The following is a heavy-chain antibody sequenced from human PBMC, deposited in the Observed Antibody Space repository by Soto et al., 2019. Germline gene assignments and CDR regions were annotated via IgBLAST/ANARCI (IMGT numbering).Heavy chain of an antibody. J-gene: IGHJ4*02. D-gene: IGHD5-12*01. Sequence: ASVKVSCTASGYTFTSYGISWVRQAPGQGLEWMGWISAYNGNTNYAQKLQGRVTMTTDTSTSAAYMELRSLRSDDTAVYYCARDNSGYEIDYWGQGTLVTVSS. CDR2: ISAYNGNT. V-gene: IGHV1-18*01. CDR3: ARDNSGYEIDY. CDR1: GYTFTSYG.